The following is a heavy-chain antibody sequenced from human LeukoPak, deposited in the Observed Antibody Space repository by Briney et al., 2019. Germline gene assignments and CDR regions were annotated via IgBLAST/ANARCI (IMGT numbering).Heavy chain of an antibody. J-gene: IGHJ4*02. CDR2: IYSSGST. D-gene: IGHD3-9*01. CDR3: ATENYDILTGYY. V-gene: IGHV4-4*07. CDR1: GGSISSYY. Sequence: SETLSLTCTVSGGSISSYYWSWIRQPAGKGLEWIGRIYSSGSTNYNPSLKSRVTISVDTSKNQFSLKLSSVTAADTAVYYCATENYDILTGYYWGQGTLVTVSS.